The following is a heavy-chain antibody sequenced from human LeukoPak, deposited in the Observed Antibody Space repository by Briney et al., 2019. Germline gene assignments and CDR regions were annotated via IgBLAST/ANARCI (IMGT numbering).Heavy chain of an antibody. D-gene: IGHD5-12*01. CDR1: GFTFSSYA. CDR2: ISGSGGST. J-gene: IGHJ5*02. CDR3: AKDLYGYVSNWFDP. Sequence: GGSLRLSCAASGFTFSSYAMSWVRQAPGRGLEWVSAISGSGGSTYYADSVKGRFTISRDNSKNTLYLQMNSLRAEDTAVYYCAKDLYGYVSNWFDPWGQGALVTVSS. V-gene: IGHV3-23*01.